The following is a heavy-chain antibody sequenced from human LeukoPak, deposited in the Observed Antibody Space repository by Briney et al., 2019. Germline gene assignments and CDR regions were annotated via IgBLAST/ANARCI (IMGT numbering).Heavy chain of an antibody. CDR1: GGSNIRYY. D-gene: IGHD6-13*01. CDR2: IYYSGST. Sequence: SETLSLTCTVSGGSNIRYYWSWVRQPPGKGLEWIGYIYYSGSTNYNPSLKSRVTISVDTSKNQFSLKLSSVTAADTAVYYCAYSSRWYHFDYWGQGTLVTVSS. J-gene: IGHJ4*02. V-gene: IGHV4-59*08. CDR3: AYSSRWYHFDY.